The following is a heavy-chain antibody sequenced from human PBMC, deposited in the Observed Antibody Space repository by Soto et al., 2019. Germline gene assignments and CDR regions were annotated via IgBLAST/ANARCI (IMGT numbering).Heavy chain of an antibody. Sequence: EVQLLESGGGLVQPGGSLRLSCAASGFTFSSYAMSWVRQAPGKGLEWVSAISGSGVSTYYADSVKGRFTISRDNSKYTLHKQMNRMPAEHRFVYYCAKEVSIVWYYYLCMDVWGQGTTVSVS. CDR2: ISGSGVST. CDR1: GFTFSSYA. CDR3: AKEVSIVWYYYLCMDV. V-gene: IGHV3-23*01. J-gene: IGHJ6*02. D-gene: IGHD3-3*02.